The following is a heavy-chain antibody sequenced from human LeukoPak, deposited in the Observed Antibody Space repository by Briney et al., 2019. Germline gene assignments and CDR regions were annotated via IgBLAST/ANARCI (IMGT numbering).Heavy chain of an antibody. J-gene: IGHJ4*02. V-gene: IGHV3-30*18. CDR1: GFTFRSYG. D-gene: IGHD4-17*01. Sequence: GRSLGLSCAASGFTFRSYGMHWVRQAPGKGLEWVAVISYDGNNEFYADSVKGRFTISRDTSKNTLYLQMNSLRAEDTAVYYCAKDPKYGDYGDYFDHWGQGTLVTVSS. CDR2: ISYDGNNE. CDR3: AKDPKYGDYGDYFDH.